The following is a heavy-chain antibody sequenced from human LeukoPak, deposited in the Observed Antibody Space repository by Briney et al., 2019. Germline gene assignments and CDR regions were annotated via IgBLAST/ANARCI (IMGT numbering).Heavy chain of an antibody. Sequence: GASPRLSCAASGFTFSSYAMSWVRQAPGKGLEWVSAISGSGGSTYYADSVKGRFTISRDNSKNTLYLQMNSLRAEDTAVYYCAKDGGYCSSPAACDPNWFDPWGQGTLVTVSS. CDR3: AKDGGYCSSPAACDPNWFDP. D-gene: IGHD2-2*01. V-gene: IGHV3-23*01. CDR1: GFTFSSYA. CDR2: ISGSGGST. J-gene: IGHJ5*02.